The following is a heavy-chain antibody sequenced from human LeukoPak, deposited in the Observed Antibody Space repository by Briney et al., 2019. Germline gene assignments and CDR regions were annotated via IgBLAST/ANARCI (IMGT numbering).Heavy chain of an antibody. J-gene: IGHJ4*02. V-gene: IGHV1-24*01. Sequence: GASVKVSCKVSGYTLTELSMHWVRQAPGKGLEWMGGFDPEDGETIYAQKFQGRVTMTEDTSTDTAYMELSSLRSEDTAVYYCATGPKKNYDFWSGPGAKGYWGQGTLVTVSS. CDR2: FDPEDGET. D-gene: IGHD3-3*01. CDR3: ATGPKKNYDFWSGPGAKGY. CDR1: GYTLTELS.